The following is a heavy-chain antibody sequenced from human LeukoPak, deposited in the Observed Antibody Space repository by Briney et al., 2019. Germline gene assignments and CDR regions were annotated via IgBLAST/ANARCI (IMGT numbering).Heavy chain of an antibody. CDR2: ISGSGGST. Sequence: GGTLRLSCAASGFTFSSYGMSWVRQAPGKGLEWVSAISGSGGSTYYADSVKGRFTISRDNSKNTLYLQMNSLRAEDTAVYYCAKPLRLGELSNWGQGTLVTVSS. D-gene: IGHD3-16*02. CDR1: GFTFSSYG. CDR3: AKPLRLGELSN. J-gene: IGHJ4*02. V-gene: IGHV3-23*01.